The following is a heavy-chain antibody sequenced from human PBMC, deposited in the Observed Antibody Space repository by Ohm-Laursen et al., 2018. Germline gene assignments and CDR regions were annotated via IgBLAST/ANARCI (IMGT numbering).Heavy chain of an antibody. CDR2: ISTGGSIT. J-gene: IGHJ4*02. CDR3: ARGTRGPDY. D-gene: IGHD5-12*01. Sequence: SLRLSCTASGFTFSDYSMTWIRQAPGKGLECISYISTGGSITYYADSVKGRFTISRDNVKKSLYLQMNSLRAEDTAVYYCARGTRGPDYWGQGTLVTVSS. CDR1: GFTFSDYS. V-gene: IGHV3-11*01.